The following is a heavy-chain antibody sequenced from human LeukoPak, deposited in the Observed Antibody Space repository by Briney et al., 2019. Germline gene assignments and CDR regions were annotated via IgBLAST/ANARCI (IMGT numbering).Heavy chain of an antibody. Sequence: SVKVSCKASGGTFSSYAISWVRQAPGQGLEWVGGIIPIFGTANYAQKFQGRVTITTDESTSTAYIELSSLRSEDTAVYYCALGVVAAAAPYNWFDPWGQGTLVTVSS. CDR1: GGTFSSYA. J-gene: IGHJ5*02. CDR2: IIPIFGTA. D-gene: IGHD2-15*01. V-gene: IGHV1-69*05. CDR3: ALGVVAAAAPYNWFDP.